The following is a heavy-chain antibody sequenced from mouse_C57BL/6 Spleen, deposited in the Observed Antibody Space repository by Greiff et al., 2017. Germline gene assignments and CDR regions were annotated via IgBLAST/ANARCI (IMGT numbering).Heavy chain of an antibody. Sequence: EVMLVESGGGLVQPGGSMKLSCAASGFTFSDAWMDWVRQSPEKGLEWVAEIRNKANNHATYYAESVKGGFTISRDDSKSSVYLQMNSLRAEDTGIYYCTSYITTVGEDYWGQGTSVTVSS. V-gene: IGHV6-6*01. D-gene: IGHD1-1*01. CDR3: TSYITTVGEDY. CDR1: GFTFSDAW. CDR2: IRNKANNHAT. J-gene: IGHJ4*01.